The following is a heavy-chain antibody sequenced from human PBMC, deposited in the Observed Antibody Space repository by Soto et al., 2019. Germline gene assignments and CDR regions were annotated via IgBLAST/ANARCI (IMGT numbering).Heavy chain of an antibody. D-gene: IGHD3-3*01. CDR2: IYYSGST. CDR3: ARGNYDFWSGYVNWFDP. J-gene: IGHJ5*02. V-gene: IGHV4-31*03. CDR1: GGSISSGGYY. Sequence: SETLSLTYTVSGGSISSGGYYWSWIRQHPGKGLEWIGYIYYSGSTYYNPSLKSRVTISVDTSKNQFSLKLSSVTAADTAVYYCARGNYDFWSGYVNWFDPWGQGTLVTVSS.